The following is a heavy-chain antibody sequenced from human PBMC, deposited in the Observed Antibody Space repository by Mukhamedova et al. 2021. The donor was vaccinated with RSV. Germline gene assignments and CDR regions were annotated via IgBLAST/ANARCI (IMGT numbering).Heavy chain of an antibody. J-gene: IGHJ2*01. D-gene: IGHD3-22*01. Sequence: AEYMGGRFTISRDNSKKTLYLQMSSLRAGDTAVYYCARRFIDDYDSRVKKYFFDLWGRGTLVTVSS. CDR3: ARRFIDDYDSRVKKYFFDL. V-gene: IGHV3-64D*06.